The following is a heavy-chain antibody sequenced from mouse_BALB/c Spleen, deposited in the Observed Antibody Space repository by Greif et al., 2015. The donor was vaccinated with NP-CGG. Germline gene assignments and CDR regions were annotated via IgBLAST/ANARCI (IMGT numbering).Heavy chain of an antibody. Sequence: VQLQQSGAELVKPGASVKLSCTASGFNIKDTYMHWVKQRPEQGLEWIGRIDPANGNTKYDPKFQGKATITADTSSNTAYLQLSSLTSEDTAVYYRASYYYGSSQFAYWGQGTLVTVSA. J-gene: IGHJ3*01. CDR2: IDPANGNT. CDR3: ASYYYGSSQFAY. D-gene: IGHD1-1*01. V-gene: IGHV14-3*02. CDR1: GFNIKDTY.